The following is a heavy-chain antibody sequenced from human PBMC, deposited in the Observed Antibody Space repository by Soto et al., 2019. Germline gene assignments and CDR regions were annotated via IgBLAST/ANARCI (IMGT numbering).Heavy chain of an antibody. J-gene: IGHJ4*02. CDR2: IIPTFGTA. CDR3: ASGADITIFGLVTDYFDY. D-gene: IGHD3-3*01. V-gene: IGHV1-69*13. CDR1: GGTFSNYA. Sequence: SVKVSCKASGGTFSNYAISWVRQAPGQGLEWMGGIIPTFGTANYAQKFQGRVTITADESTSTAYMELSSLRSEDTAVYYCASGADITIFGLVTDYFDYWGQGTLVTVSS.